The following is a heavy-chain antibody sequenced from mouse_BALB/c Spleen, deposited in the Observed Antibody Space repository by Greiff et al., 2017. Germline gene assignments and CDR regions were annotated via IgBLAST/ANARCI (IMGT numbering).Heavy chain of an antibody. D-gene: IGHD2-14*01. CDR1: GFSLTSYG. CDR3: ARGYMYAWYFDV. CDR2: IWAGGST. J-gene: IGHJ1*01. Sequence: VKLVESGPGLVAPSQSLSITCTVSGFSLTSYGVHWVRQPPGKGLEWLGVIWAGGSTNYNSALMSRLSISKDNSKSQVFLKMNSLQTDDTAMYSCARGYMYAWYFDVWGAGTTLTVSS. V-gene: IGHV2-9*02.